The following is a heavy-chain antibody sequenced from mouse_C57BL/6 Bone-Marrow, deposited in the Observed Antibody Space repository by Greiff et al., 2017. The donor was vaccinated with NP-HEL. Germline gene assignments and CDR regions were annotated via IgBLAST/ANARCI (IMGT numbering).Heavy chain of an antibody. D-gene: IGHD1-1*01. CDR2: IYPGDGDT. Sequence: VQLQQSGPELVKPGASVKISCKASGYAFSSSWMNWVKQRPGKGLEWIGRIYPGDGDTNYNGKFKGKATLTADKSSSTAYMQLSSLTSEDSAVYFCARRVITTVGWYFDVWGTGTTVTVSS. J-gene: IGHJ1*03. CDR3: ARRVITTVGWYFDV. V-gene: IGHV1-82*01. CDR1: GYAFSSSW.